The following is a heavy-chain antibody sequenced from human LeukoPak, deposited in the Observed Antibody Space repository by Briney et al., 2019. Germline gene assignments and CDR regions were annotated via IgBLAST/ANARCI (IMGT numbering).Heavy chain of an antibody. CDR2: IYYRGNT. V-gene: IGHV4-59*01. CDR1: GGSIVNYY. CDR3: ARDLDYGGSSIWYFDL. J-gene: IGHJ2*01. Sequence: SETLSLTCTVSGGSIVNYYWSWIRQPPGKGLEWIGYIYYRGNTQYNPSLKSRVTISVDTSKNQFSLRLTSVTAADTAVYYCARDLDYGGSSIWYFDLWGRGTLVTVSS. D-gene: IGHD4-23*01.